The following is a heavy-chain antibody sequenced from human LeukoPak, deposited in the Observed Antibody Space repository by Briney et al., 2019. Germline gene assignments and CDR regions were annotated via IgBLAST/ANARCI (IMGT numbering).Heavy chain of an antibody. CDR3: ARGKDGVWAFDI. CDR2: INSDGSGT. CDR1: GFTFNNYW. J-gene: IGHJ3*02. V-gene: IGHV3-74*01. D-gene: IGHD3-16*01. Sequence: GGSLRLSCGASGFTFNNYWTHWVRHAPGMGLVWVSRINSDGSGTTYADSVKGRVTISRDNAKNTLYLQMNSLRAEDAAVYYCARGKDGVWAFDIWGQGTTVTVSS.